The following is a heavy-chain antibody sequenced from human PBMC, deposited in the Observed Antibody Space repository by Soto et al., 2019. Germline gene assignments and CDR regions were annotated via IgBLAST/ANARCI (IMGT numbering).Heavy chain of an antibody. V-gene: IGHV4-34*02. CDR2: INHSGNT. CDR1: GGYFSANY. Sequence: QVRLQQWGAGLLKPSQTLSLTCGISGGYFSANYWSWIRQAPGKGPEWLGEINHSGNTDYNPSLQSRVTISADTSKNQFSLNLSSVTAADTAVYYCATGGLFSSWGQGTLVTVSS. CDR3: ATGGLFSS. D-gene: IGHD3-3*01. J-gene: IGHJ5*02.